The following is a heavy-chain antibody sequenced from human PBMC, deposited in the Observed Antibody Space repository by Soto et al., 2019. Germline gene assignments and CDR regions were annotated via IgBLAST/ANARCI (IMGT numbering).Heavy chain of an antibody. D-gene: IGHD3-10*01. CDR1: GYTFTSYG. Sequence: ASVKVSCKASGYTFTSYGISWVRQAPGQGLEWMGWISAYNGNTNYAQKLQGRVTMTTDTSTSTAYMELRSLRSDDTAVYYCARYGENYVGSGSFYYYYMDVWGKGTTVTVSS. J-gene: IGHJ6*03. V-gene: IGHV1-18*01. CDR3: ARYGENYVGSGSFYYYYMDV. CDR2: ISAYNGNT.